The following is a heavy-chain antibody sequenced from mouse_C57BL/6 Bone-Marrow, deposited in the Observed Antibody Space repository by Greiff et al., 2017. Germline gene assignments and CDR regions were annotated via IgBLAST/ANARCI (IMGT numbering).Heavy chain of an antibody. CDR2: IDPNSGGT. D-gene: IGHD1-1*01. J-gene: IGHJ1*03. V-gene: IGHV1-72*01. Sequence: VKLMESGAELVKPGASVKLSCKASGYTFTSYWMHWVKQRPGRGLEWIGRIDPNSGGTKYNEKFKSKATLTVDKPSSTAYMQLSSLTSEDSAVYYCARWERGSSYWYFDVWGTGTTVTVSS. CDR3: ARWERGSSYWYFDV. CDR1: GYTFTSYW.